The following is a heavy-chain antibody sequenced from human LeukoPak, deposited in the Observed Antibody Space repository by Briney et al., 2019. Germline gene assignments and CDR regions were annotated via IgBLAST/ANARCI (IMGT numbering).Heavy chain of an antibody. CDR2: IWYDGSNK. CDR3: ARSAGNYGDYEVDY. Sequence: GGSLRLSCAASGFTFSSYGMHWVRQAPGKGLEWVAVIWYDGSNKYYADSVKGRFTISRDNSKNTLYLQMNSLRAEDTAVYYCARSAGNYGDYEVDYWGQGTLVTVSS. D-gene: IGHD4-17*01. CDR1: GFTFSSYG. V-gene: IGHV3-33*01. J-gene: IGHJ4*02.